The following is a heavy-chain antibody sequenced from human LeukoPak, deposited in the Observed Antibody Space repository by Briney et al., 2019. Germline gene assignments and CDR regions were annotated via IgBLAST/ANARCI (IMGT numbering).Heavy chain of an antibody. CDR3: ARVQDGGYGGRYFDY. D-gene: IGHD5-12*01. CDR1: GYSISSGYY. Sequence: SETLSLTCTVSGYSISSGYYWGWIRQPPGRGLEWIGSIYHSGSTYYNPSLKSRVTISVDTSKNQFSLKLSSVTAADTAVYYCARVQDGGYGGRYFDYWGQGTLVTVSS. V-gene: IGHV4-38-2*02. J-gene: IGHJ4*02. CDR2: IYHSGST.